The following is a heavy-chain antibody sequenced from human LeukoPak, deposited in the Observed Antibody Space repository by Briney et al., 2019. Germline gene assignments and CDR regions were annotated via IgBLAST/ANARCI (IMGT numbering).Heavy chain of an antibody. V-gene: IGHV3-23*01. Sequence: GGSLRLSCAVSGITLSNYGMSWVRQAPGKGLEWVAGISDSGGRTNYADSVKGRFTISRDNPKNTLYLQMNSLRAEDTAVYFCAKRGVVIRVILIGFHKEAYYFDSWGQGALVTVSS. J-gene: IGHJ4*02. D-gene: IGHD3-9*01. CDR2: ISDSGGRT. CDR3: AKRGVVIRVILIGFHKEAYYFDS. CDR1: GITLSNYG.